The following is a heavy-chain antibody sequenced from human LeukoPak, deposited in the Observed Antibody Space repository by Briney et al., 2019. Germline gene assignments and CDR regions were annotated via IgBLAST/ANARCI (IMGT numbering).Heavy chain of an antibody. Sequence: GGSLRLSCAASGFTSSSYWMSWVRQAPGKGLEWVANIKQDGSEKYYLDSVKGRFTISRDNAKNSLYLQMNSLRAEDTAVYYCARDRDFWSGYSSPSDYWGQGTLVTVSS. J-gene: IGHJ4*02. CDR3: ARDRDFWSGYSSPSDY. V-gene: IGHV3-7*01. D-gene: IGHD3-3*01. CDR1: GFTSSSYW. CDR2: IKQDGSEK.